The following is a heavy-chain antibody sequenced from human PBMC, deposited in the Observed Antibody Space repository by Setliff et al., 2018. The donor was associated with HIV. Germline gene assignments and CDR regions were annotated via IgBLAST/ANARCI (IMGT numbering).Heavy chain of an antibody. CDR1: GYTFTGYY. V-gene: IGHV1-2*02. D-gene: IGHD2-2*01. CDR2: INPISGGT. Sequence: ASVKVSCKASGYTFTGYYMHWVRQAPGQGLEWVGWINPISGGTNYAQKFQGRVTLTRDTSISTAYLDLSSLRSDDTAVYYCARPLPIGGYCSSTSCQGAFDMWGQGTMVTVSS. J-gene: IGHJ3*02. CDR3: ARPLPIGGYCSSTSCQGAFDM.